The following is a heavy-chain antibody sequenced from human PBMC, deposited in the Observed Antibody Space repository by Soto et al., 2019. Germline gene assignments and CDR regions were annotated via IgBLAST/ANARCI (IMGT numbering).Heavy chain of an antibody. CDR3: AKSPGGYYSFDI. CDR1: GFTFSSYG. J-gene: IGHJ3*02. D-gene: IGHD3-3*01. V-gene: IGHV3-30*18. CDR2: ISYDGSNK. Sequence: QVQLVESGGGVVQPGRSLRLSCAASGFTFSSYGMHWVRKAPGKGLEWVAVISYDGSNKYYADSVKGRFTISRDNSKNTLYLQMNSLRAEDTAVYYCAKSPGGYYSFDIWGQGTMVTVSS.